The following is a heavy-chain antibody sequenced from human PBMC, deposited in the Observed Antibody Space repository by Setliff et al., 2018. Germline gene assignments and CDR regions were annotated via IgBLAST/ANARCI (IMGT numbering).Heavy chain of an antibody. CDR3: ARSRYTSRWYEMSAMDV. CDR1: GFTFSSYA. D-gene: IGHD6-13*01. CDR2: ISGSGGST. J-gene: IGHJ6*03. Sequence: GGSLRLSCAASGFTFSSYAMSWVRQAPGKGLEWVSAISGSGGSTYYADSVRGRFTISRDISNNTLYVQMNSLRPEDTAVYYCARSRYTSRWYEMSAMDVWGKGTTVTVS. V-gene: IGHV3-23*01.